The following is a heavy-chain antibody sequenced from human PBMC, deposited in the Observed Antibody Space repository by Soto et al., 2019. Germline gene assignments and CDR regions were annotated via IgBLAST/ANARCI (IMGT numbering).Heavy chain of an antibody. V-gene: IGHV1-3*01. Sequence: QVQLVQSGAEAKKPGASVKVSCKASGYTFTNYAIDWVRQAPGQRLEWMGWINAGNGNTKYSQKCLGRVTITRDTSASTAYMELSSLRSEDTAVYYCARDMGFGLSDYWGQRILVTVSS. CDR3: ARDMGFGLSDY. CDR1: GYTFTNYA. D-gene: IGHD3-10*01. J-gene: IGHJ4*02. CDR2: INAGNGNT.